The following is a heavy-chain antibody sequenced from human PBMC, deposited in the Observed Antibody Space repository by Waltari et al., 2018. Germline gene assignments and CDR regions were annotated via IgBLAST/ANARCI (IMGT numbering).Heavy chain of an antibody. Sequence: QVQLVQSGAEVKKPGASVKVSCKVSGYTLTELSMHWVRQAPGKGLEWMGGFDPEDGETIYAQKVQGRVTMTEDTSTDTAYMELSSLRSEDTAVYYCATVGYCSSTSCYGNWFDPWGQGTLVTVSS. CDR3: ATVGYCSSTSCYGNWFDP. D-gene: IGHD2-2*01. V-gene: IGHV1-24*01. CDR1: GYTLTELS. CDR2: FDPEDGET. J-gene: IGHJ5*02.